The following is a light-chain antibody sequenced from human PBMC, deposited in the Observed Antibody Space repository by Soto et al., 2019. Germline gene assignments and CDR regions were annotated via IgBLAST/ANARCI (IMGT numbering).Light chain of an antibody. CDR1: QGINTV. Sequence: EIRMTQSPSTLSASLGDSVTITCRASQGINTVLAWFQQKPGDAPKSLIYAASTLHSVVPSNFSGSGSGTHFTLTIISLQAEDFTTYYCQQYNSYSRTFGQGTKVDIK. CDR3: QQYNSYSRT. J-gene: IGKJ1*01. CDR2: AAS. V-gene: IGKV1-16*02.